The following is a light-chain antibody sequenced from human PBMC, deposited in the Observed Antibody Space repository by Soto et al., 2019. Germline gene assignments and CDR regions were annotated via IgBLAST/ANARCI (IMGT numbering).Light chain of an antibody. Sequence: QSALTQPASVSGSPGQSITISCTGTSSDVGDYNYVSWYHQHPGKAPKLIVYEVSHRLSGVSDRFSGSKSGHTASLTISGLQDDDEADYYCSSSITNNIVVFGGGTKLTVL. J-gene: IGLJ2*01. V-gene: IGLV2-14*01. CDR1: SSDVGDYNY. CDR3: SSSITNNIVV. CDR2: EVS.